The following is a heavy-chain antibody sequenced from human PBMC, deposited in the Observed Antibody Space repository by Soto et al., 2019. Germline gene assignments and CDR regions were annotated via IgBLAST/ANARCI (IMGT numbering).Heavy chain of an antibody. CDR2: ISSSSSYI. J-gene: IGHJ4*02. Sequence: GGSLRLSCAASGFTFSSYSMNWVRQAPGKGLEWVSSISSSSSYIYYADSVKGRFTISRDNAKNSLYLQMNSLRAEDTAVYYCARDPPVAGHGRDYWGQGTLVTVSS. CDR1: GFTFSSYS. V-gene: IGHV3-21*01. CDR3: ARDPPVAGHGRDY. D-gene: IGHD6-19*01.